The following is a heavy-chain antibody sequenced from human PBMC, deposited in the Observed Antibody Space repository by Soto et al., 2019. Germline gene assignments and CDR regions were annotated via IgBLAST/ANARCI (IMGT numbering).Heavy chain of an antibody. D-gene: IGHD2-2*01. Sequence: QVQLVQSGAEVKKPGSSVKVSCKASGRTFSSYAISWVRQAPGQGLEWMGGIIPIFGTANYARKFQGRVTITADESTSTAYMELSRLRSEDTAVYYCARGRHCSSTSCYLRGYYGMDVWGQGTTVTVSS. CDR1: GRTFSSYA. V-gene: IGHV1-69*01. J-gene: IGHJ6*02. CDR3: ARGRHCSSTSCYLRGYYGMDV. CDR2: IIPIFGTA.